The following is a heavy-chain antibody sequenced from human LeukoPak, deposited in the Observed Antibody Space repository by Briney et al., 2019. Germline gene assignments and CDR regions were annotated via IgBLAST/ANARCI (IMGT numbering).Heavy chain of an antibody. Sequence: AGESLKISCKGFGYTFTTYWIGWVRQMPGKGLEWMGIIHPGDSDTRYSPSFQGQVTISADKSIGTAYLQWSSLKASDTAMYYCAKAGGNSGGPFFDYWGQGTLVTVSS. CDR2: IHPGDSDT. CDR3: AKAGGNSGGPFFDY. CDR1: GYTFTTYW. J-gene: IGHJ4*02. D-gene: IGHD4-23*01. V-gene: IGHV5-51*01.